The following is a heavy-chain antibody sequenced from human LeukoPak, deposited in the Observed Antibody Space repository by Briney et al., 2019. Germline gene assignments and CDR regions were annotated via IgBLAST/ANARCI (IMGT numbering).Heavy chain of an antibody. D-gene: IGHD3-22*01. V-gene: IGHV4-4*07. CDR3: ARAFHYYDSSGYYYVFDY. CDR1: GGSISSYY. J-gene: IGHJ4*02. Sequence: SETLSLTCIVSGGSISSYYWNWIRQSAGKGLEWIGRIYIGGSTSYNPSLKSRVTMSVDTSKNQFSLKLSSVTAADTAVYYCARAFHYYDSSGYYYVFDYWGQGTLVTVSS. CDR2: IYIGGST.